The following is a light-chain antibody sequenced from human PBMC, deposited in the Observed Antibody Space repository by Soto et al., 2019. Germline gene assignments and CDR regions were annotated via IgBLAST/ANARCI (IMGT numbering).Light chain of an antibody. CDR2: RNN. V-gene: IGLV1-47*01. Sequence: QSVLTQPPSASGTPGQRVTISCSGSSSNIGSNYVYWYQQLPGTAPKLLIYRNNQRPSGVPDRFSGSKSGTSASLAISGLRSEDEADYYWAAWDDSLSGVVFGGGTKVTVL. CDR3: AAWDDSLSGVV. CDR1: SSNIGSNY. J-gene: IGLJ2*01.